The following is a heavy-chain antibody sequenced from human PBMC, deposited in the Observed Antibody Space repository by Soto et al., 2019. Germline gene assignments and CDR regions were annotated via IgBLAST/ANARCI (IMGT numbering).Heavy chain of an antibody. V-gene: IGHV1-69*13. D-gene: IGHD2-15*01. Sequence: GASVKVSCKASGGTFSSYAISWVRQAPGQGLEWMGGIIPIFGTANYAQKFQGRVTITADESTSTAYMELSSLRSEDTAVYYCARDGDSPYCSGGSCYPGDSFDYYYGMDVWGQGTTVTVSS. CDR1: GGTFSSYA. CDR2: IIPIFGTA. J-gene: IGHJ6*02. CDR3: ARDGDSPYCSGGSCYPGDSFDYYYGMDV.